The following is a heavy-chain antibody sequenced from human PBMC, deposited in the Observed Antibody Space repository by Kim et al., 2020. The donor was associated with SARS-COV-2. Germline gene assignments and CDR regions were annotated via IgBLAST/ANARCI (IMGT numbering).Heavy chain of an antibody. CDR3: XXEIWARYMDNWFDP. V-gene: IGHV3-53*01. Sequence: GGSLRLSCAASGFTVSSNYMSWVRQAPGKGLEWVSVIYSGGSTYYADSVKGRFTXSRDNSKNTLYLQMNSLRAEDTAVYYXXXEIWARYMDNWFDPWGQGTXXTVSS. J-gene: IGHJ5*02. CDR2: IYSGGST. CDR1: GFTVSSNY. D-gene: IGHD1-20*01.